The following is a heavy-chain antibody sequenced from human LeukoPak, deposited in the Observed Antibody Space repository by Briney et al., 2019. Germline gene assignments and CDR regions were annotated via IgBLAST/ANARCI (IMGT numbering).Heavy chain of an antibody. CDR3: ASEGVYYDILTGYSSDY. V-gene: IGHV3-30-3*01. D-gene: IGHD3-9*01. J-gene: IGHJ4*02. CDR1: GFTFSSYA. Sequence: GGSLRLSCAASGFTFSSYAMHWVRQAPGKGLEWVAVMSYDGSNKYYADSVKGRFTISRDNSKNTLYLQMNSLRAEDTAVYYCASEGVYYDILTGYSSDYWGQGTLVTVSS. CDR2: MSYDGSNK.